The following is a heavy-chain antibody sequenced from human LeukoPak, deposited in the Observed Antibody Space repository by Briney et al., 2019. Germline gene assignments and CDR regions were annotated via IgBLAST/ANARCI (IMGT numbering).Heavy chain of an antibody. CDR3: ARRGYCSGGSCGGFEH. V-gene: IGHV3-30-3*01. CDR1: GFTFSSYA. Sequence: GGSLRLSCAASGFTFSSYAMHWVRQAPGKGLEWVAVISYDGSNKYYADSVKGRFTISRDNSKNTLYLQMNSLRAEDTAVYYCARRGYCSGGSCGGFEHWGQGTLVTVSS. D-gene: IGHD2-15*01. CDR2: ISYDGSNK. J-gene: IGHJ1*01.